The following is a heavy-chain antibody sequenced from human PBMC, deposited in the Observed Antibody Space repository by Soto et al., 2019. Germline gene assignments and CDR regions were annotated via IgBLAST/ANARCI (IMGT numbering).Heavy chain of an antibody. D-gene: IGHD3-22*01. J-gene: IGHJ4*02. Sequence: ASVKVSCKVSGYTLTELSMHWVRQAPGKGLEWMGGFDPEDGETIYAQKFQGRVTMTEDTSTDTAYMELSSLRSEDTALYYCVKDGDNSGYYLSYYFDHWGQGAPVTVSS. CDR2: FDPEDGET. CDR3: VKDGDNSGYYLSYYFDH. V-gene: IGHV1-24*01. CDR1: GYTLTELS.